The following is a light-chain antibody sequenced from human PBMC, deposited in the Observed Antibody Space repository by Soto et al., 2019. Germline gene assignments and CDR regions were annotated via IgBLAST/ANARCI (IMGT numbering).Light chain of an antibody. CDR1: QSVSSSY. Sequence: EIVLTQSPGTLSLSPGERATLSCRASQSVSSSYLAWYRQKPGQAPRLLIYDVSTRATGIPDRFSVSGSGTDFTLTISRLEPEDFALYYCQQYGSSPPRYTFGQGTKLEIK. J-gene: IGKJ2*01. CDR3: QQYGSSPPRYT. CDR2: DVS. V-gene: IGKV3-20*01.